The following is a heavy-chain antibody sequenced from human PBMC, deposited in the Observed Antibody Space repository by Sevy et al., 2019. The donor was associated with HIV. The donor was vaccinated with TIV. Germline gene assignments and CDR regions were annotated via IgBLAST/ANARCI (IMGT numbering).Heavy chain of an antibody. CDR2: IYSAGTT. CDR1: GLTVGSLS. D-gene: IGHD2-2*01. V-gene: IGHV3-53*01. J-gene: IGHJ6*02. CDR3: ARIKGASSSYAMDV. Sequence: GGSLRLSCVASGLTVGSLSINWVRQAPGKGLEWVSLIYSAGTTFYSDSVKGRFTISRDNSNNILDLQMNSLRAEDTAIYYCARIKGASSSYAMDVWGQGTTVTVSS.